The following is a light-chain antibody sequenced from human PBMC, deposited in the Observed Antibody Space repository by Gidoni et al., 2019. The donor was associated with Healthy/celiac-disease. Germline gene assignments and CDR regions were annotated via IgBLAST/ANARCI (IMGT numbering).Light chain of an antibody. CDR1: SSDVGSYNR. J-gene: IGLJ1*01. Sequence: QSALPQPASVSGSPGQSITISCAVTSSDVGSYNRVSWYQQHPGKAPKLMIYEGSKRPSGGSNLCSGSKSGNTASRTISGLQAEDEADYYCCSYAGSNYVFGTGTKVTVL. V-gene: IGLV2-23*01. CDR2: EGS. CDR3: CSYAGSNYV.